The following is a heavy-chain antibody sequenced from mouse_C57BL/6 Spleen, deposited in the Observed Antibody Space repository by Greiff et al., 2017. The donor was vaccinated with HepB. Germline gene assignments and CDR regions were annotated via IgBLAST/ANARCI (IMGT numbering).Heavy chain of an antibody. CDR2: IYPSNGST. CDR1: GYTFTSYW. Sequence: QVHVMQPGTELVKPGASVKLSCKASGYTFTSYWMHWVKQRPGQGLEWIGNIYPSNGSTNYNEKFKSKATLTVDKSSSTAYMQLSSLTSEDSAVYYCARRDYGSSYADYWGQGTTLTVSS. J-gene: IGHJ2*01. CDR3: ARRDYGSSYADY. D-gene: IGHD1-1*01. V-gene: IGHV1-53*01.